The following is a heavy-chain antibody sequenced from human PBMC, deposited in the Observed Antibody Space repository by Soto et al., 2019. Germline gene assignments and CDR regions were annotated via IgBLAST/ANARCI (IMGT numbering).Heavy chain of an antibody. D-gene: IGHD5-12*01. CDR3: AKVSSSGGFHVI. CDR1: GFTFSTYG. CDR2: IRGRGDGT. Sequence: EVQLVESGGALVQPGGSLRLSCAASGFTFSTYGMAWVRQAPGKGLDWVASIRGRGDGTHYADAVQGRFVISRDNSINTLFLQMGSLRVEDTATYYCAKVSSSGGFHVIGGQGALVTVSS. V-gene: IGHV3-23*04. J-gene: IGHJ4*02.